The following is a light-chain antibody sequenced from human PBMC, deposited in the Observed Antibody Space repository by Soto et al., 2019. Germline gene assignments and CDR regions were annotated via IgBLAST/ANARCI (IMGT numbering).Light chain of an antibody. J-gene: IGLJ1*01. V-gene: IGLV1-51*01. CDR2: DNN. CDR3: GTWDSSLSAYV. CDR1: TSTAGNIY. Sequence: QSVLTQPPSVSAAPGQSVTISCSGRTSTAGNIYVSWYQQLPGTAPKLLIYDNNKRPSGIPDRFSGSKSGASATLDITGLQTGDEADYFCGTWDSSLSAYVFGSGTKVTVL.